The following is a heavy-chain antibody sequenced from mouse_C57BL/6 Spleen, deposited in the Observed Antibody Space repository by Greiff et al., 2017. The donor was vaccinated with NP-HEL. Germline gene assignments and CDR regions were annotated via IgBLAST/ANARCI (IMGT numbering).Heavy chain of an antibody. Sequence: VQLQESGAELVRPGTSVKMSCKASGYTFTNYWIGWAKQRPGHGLEWIGDIYPGGGYTNYNEKFKGKATLTADKSSSTAYIQFSSLTSADSAIYYCARQARNDYPLLDDWGQGTTLTVSS. J-gene: IGHJ2*01. CDR2: IYPGGGYT. D-gene: IGHD2-4*01. V-gene: IGHV1-63*01. CDR3: ARQARNDYPLLDD. CDR1: GYTFTNYW.